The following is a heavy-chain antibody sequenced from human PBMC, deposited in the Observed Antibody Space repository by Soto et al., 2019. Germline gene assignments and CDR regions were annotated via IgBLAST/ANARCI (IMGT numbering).Heavy chain of an antibody. CDR2: INPSDGST. CDR1: GYTFTSYY. J-gene: IGHJ6*02. CDR3: ARDLPGASTTVYYYRMDV. Sequence: ASVKVSCKASGYTFTSYYMHWVRQAPGQGLEWMGIINPSDGSTSHAQRFQGRVTMTRDTSTSTVYMEVSSLRSDDTAVYYCARDLPGASTTVYYYRMDVWGQGTTVTVS. D-gene: IGHD1-1*01. V-gene: IGHV1-46*01.